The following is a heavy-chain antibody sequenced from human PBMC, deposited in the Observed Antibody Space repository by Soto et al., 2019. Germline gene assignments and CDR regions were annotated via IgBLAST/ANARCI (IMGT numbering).Heavy chain of an antibody. CDR2: INHSGST. Sequence: SETLSLTCAVYGGSFSGYYWSWIRQPPGKGLEWIGEINHSGSTNYNPSLKSRVTISVDTSKNQFSLKLSSVTAADTAVYYCARGSVPVATAMYYYYYGMDVWGQGTTVTVSS. D-gene: IGHD2-21*02. J-gene: IGHJ6*02. V-gene: IGHV4-34*01. CDR3: ARGSVPVATAMYYYYYGMDV. CDR1: GGSFSGYY.